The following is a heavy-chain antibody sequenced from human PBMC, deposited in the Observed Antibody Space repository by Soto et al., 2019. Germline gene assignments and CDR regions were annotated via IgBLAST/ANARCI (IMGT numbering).Heavy chain of an antibody. CDR1: GGSISSGGYS. Sequence: QLQLQESGSGLVKPSQTLSLTCAVSGGSISSGGYSWSWIRQPPGKGLEWIGYIYHSRSTYYNPSRRSRAPISGDRTQNKLTLKLSSVPDADSAVYYGARLPGLWGRGTLVTVSS. J-gene: IGHJ2*01. CDR3: ARLPGL. V-gene: IGHV4-30-2*01. CDR2: IYHSRST.